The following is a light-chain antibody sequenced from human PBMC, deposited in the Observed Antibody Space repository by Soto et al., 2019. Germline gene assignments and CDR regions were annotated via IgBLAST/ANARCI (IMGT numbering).Light chain of an antibody. CDR2: RTS. CDR3: QQYNNWPRAT. CDR1: QNILSN. Sequence: EILMTQSPATLSLSPGERATLSCRASQNILSNLAWYQQKPGQAPRLLMFRTSSRATGSPARFSGSGSGTELNLTISSLQSEDFGVYYCQQYNNWPRATFGGGTKVDIK. V-gene: IGKV3-15*01. J-gene: IGKJ4*01.